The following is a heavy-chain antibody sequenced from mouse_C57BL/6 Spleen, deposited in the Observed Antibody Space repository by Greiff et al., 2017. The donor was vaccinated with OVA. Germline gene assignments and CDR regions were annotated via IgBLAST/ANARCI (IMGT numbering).Heavy chain of an antibody. CDR3: ARQSNPYYYAMDY. D-gene: IGHD2-5*01. V-gene: IGHV5-15*01. Sequence: EVQGVESGGGLVQPGGSLKLSCAASGFTFSDYGMAWVRQAPRKGPEWVAFISNLAYSIYYADTVTGRFTISRENAKNTLYLEMSSLRSEDTAMYYCARQSNPYYYAMDYWGQGTSVTVSS. CDR1: GFTFSDYG. J-gene: IGHJ4*01. CDR2: ISNLAYSI.